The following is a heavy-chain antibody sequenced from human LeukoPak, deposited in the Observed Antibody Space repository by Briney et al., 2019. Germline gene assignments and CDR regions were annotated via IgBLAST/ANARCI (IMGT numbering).Heavy chain of an antibody. D-gene: IGHD3-3*01. CDR1: GGTFSSYA. CDR3: ARDANDFWSGYYERGLRPDAFDI. J-gene: IGHJ3*02. CDR2: IIPIFGTA. V-gene: IGHV1-69*13. Sequence: SVKVSCKASGGTFSSYAISWVRQAPRQGLEWMGGIIPIFGTANYAQKFQGRVTITADESTSTAYMELSSLRSEDTAVYYCARDANDFWSGYYERGLRPDAFDIWGQGTMVTVSS.